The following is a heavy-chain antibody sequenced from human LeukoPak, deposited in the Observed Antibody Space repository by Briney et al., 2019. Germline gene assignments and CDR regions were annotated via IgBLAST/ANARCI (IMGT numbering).Heavy chain of an antibody. V-gene: IGHV3-23*01. CDR3: AKDPASFYYGSGSFEYYFDY. Sequence: GGSLRLSCAASGFTFSSYARSWVRQAPGKGLEWVSAISGSGGSTNYPDSLKGRFTISRDDSKNTLYLQMNSLRAEDTAVYYCAKDPASFYYGSGSFEYYFDYWGQGTLVTVSS. CDR1: GFTFSSYA. CDR2: ISGSGGST. J-gene: IGHJ4*02. D-gene: IGHD3-10*01.